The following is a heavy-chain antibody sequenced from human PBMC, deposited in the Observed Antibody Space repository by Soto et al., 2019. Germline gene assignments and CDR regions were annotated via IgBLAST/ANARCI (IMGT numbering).Heavy chain of an antibody. V-gene: IGHV3-33*08. J-gene: IGHJ6*03. CDR3: ARAAAYYYMDV. CDR2: IWYDGSNK. Sequence: PGGSLRLSCAASGFTFSDYYLGWIRQAPGKGLEWVAVIWYDGSNKYYADSVKGRFTISRDNSKNTLYLQMNSLRAEDTAVYYCARAAAYYYMDVWGKGTTVTVSS. CDR1: GFTFSDYY.